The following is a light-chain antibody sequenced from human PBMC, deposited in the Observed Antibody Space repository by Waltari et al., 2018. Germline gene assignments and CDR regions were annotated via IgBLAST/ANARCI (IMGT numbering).Light chain of an antibody. J-gene: IGKJ1*01. CDR3: QHYVSLPVT. Sequence: EILLTQSPGTLPLSPGERATLSCRASQSVGRSLAWYQQKPGQPPRLLIYGTSNRATGTPDRFSGGGSGTDFSLTISRLEPEDVAVYYCQHYVSLPVTFGQGTKVEIK. V-gene: IGKV3-20*01. CDR1: QSVGRS. CDR2: GTS.